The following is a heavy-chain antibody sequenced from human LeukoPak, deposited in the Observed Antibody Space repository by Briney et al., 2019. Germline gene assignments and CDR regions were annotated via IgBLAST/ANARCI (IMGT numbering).Heavy chain of an antibody. J-gene: IGHJ4*02. CDR2: ISAYNGNT. D-gene: IGHD1-26*01. CDR3: ARGSGSYWAYYFDY. Sequence: ASVKVSCKASGYTFTSYGISWVRQAPGQGLEWMGWISAYNGNTNYAQKLQGRVTMTTDTSTSTAYMELRSLRSGDTAVYYCARGSGSYWAYYFDYWGQGTLVTVSS. CDR1: GYTFTSYG. V-gene: IGHV1-18*01.